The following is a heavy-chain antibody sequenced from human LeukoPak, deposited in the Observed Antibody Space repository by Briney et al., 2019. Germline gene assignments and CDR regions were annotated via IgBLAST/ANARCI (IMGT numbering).Heavy chain of an antibody. CDR3: ARDPGSQFDY. D-gene: IGHD6-13*01. Sequence: SETLSLTCTVSGGSISSYYWSWIRQSPGKGLEYIGYIYSSGSTNYNPSLNSRVTISLDTSKNQFSLKLSSVTAADTAVYYCARDPGSQFDYWGQGTLVTVSS. J-gene: IGHJ4*02. CDR1: GGSISSYY. CDR2: IYSSGST. V-gene: IGHV4-59*01.